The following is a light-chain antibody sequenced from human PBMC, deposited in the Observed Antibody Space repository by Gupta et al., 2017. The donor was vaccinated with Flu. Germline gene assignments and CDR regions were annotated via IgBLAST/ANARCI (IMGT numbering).Light chain of an antibody. V-gene: IGLV6-57*01. Sequence: VPARFSGSIDSSSNSASLTISGLSTEDEGDYYCHTYGTSNRNWVFGGGTKLTVL. J-gene: IGLJ3*02. CDR3: HTYGTSNRNWV.